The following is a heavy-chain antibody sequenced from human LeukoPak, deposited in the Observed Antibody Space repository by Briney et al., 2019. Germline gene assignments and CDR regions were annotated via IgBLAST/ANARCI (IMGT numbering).Heavy chain of an antibody. CDR3: VKDRTGTYTLDY. CDR2: ISDDGSRQ. CDR1: GFTFSSYG. J-gene: IGHJ4*02. Sequence: GGSLRLSCAASGFTFSSYGMHWVRQAPGKGLEWLAFISDDGSRQHYADSVKGRFTISRDNSKNTLNLQMNSLRAEDTAVYYCVKDRTGTYTLDYWGQGTLVTVSS. V-gene: IGHV3-30*19. D-gene: IGHD3-10*01.